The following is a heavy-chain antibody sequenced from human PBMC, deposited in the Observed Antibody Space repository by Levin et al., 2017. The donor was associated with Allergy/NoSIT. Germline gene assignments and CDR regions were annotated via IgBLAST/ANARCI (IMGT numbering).Heavy chain of an antibody. CDR1: GFTFSSYA. CDR2: IHKSGSAT. D-gene: IGHD1-26*01. CDR3: AKVITSGTYYYFDY. Sequence: SGGSLRLSCAASGFTFSSYAMSWVRQAPGKGLEWVSAIHKSGSATYYADSVKGRFTISRDNSKNTLFLQMNSLTAEDTAMYYCAKVITSGTYYYFDYWGQGILVTVSS. V-gene: IGHV3-23*05. J-gene: IGHJ4*02.